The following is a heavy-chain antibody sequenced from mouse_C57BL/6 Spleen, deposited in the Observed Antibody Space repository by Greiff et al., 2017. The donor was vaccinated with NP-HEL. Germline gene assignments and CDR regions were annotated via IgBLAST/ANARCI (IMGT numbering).Heavy chain of an antibody. Sequence: VKLQESGAELARPGASVKLSCKASGYTFTSYGISWVKQRTGQGLEWIGELYPRSGNTYYNEKFKGKATLTADKSSSTAYMELRSLTSEDSAVYFCAPYYGSSLYYAMDYWGQGTSVTVAS. CDR3: APYYGSSLYYAMDY. J-gene: IGHJ4*01. CDR2: LYPRSGNT. D-gene: IGHD1-1*01. V-gene: IGHV1-81*01. CDR1: GYTFTSYG.